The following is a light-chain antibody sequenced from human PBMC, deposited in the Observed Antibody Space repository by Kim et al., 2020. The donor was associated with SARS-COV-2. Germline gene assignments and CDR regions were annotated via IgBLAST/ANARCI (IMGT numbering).Light chain of an antibody. CDR3: QQYNNWPPWK. Sequence: EIVMTQSPSPLSLSPGESSPLSCRASQSVSSNLAWYQQKPGQAPILLIYGASTRATGIPARFSGSGSGTEFTLTISSLQSEDLAVYYCQQYNNWPPWKVGQGTKVDIK. J-gene: IGKJ1*01. V-gene: IGKV3-15*01. CDR2: GAS. CDR1: QSVSSN.